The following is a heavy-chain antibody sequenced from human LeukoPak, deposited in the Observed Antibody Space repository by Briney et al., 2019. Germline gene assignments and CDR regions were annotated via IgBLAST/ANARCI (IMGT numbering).Heavy chain of an antibody. J-gene: IGHJ4*02. CDR2: IYYSGSS. Sequence: SETLSLTCTVSGGSINNGGYYWSWIRQHPGKGLEWIGYIYYSGSSYYNPSLRRRVTISVDTSKNHFSLKLSSVTAADTAVYYCGRNRDGYNSFDYWGQGTLVTVSS. CDR1: GGSINNGGYY. D-gene: IGHD5-24*01. V-gene: IGHV4-31*03. CDR3: GRNRDGYNSFDY.